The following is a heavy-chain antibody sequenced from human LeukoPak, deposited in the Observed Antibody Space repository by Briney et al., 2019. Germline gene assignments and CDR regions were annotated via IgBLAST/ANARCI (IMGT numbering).Heavy chain of an antibody. V-gene: IGHV4-30-4*08. CDR1: GGSISSGDYY. CDR3: ARDVGDFWSGYRYAFDI. CDR2: INHSGST. D-gene: IGHD3-3*01. J-gene: IGHJ3*02. Sequence: PSQTLSLTCTVSGGSISSGDYYWSWIRQPPGKGLEWIGEINHSGSTNYNPSLKSRVTISVDTSKNQFSLKLSSVTAADTAVYYCARDVGDFWSGYRYAFDIWGQGTMVTVSS.